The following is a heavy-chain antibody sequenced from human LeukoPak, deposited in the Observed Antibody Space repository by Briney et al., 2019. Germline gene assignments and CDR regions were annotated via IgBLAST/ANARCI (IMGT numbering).Heavy chain of an antibody. CDR2: IIPIFGTA. J-gene: IGHJ4*02. CDR1: VGTFSSYA. Sequence: SVQVSCKASVGTFSSYAIRWVRPAPGQGLAWMGGIIPIFGTANYAQKFQGRVAITTDESTSTAYMQLSSLRSEDTAVYYCARIDTADSDYWGQGTLVTVSS. V-gene: IGHV1-69*05. D-gene: IGHD5-18*01. CDR3: ARIDTADSDY.